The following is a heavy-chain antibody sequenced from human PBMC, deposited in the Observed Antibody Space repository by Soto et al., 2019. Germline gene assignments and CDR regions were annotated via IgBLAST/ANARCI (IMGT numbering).Heavy chain of an antibody. D-gene: IGHD3-16*01. CDR3: ARDLRNDYVWEAHYYYYGMDV. J-gene: IGHJ6*02. CDR1: GFTFSSYW. CDR2: INSDGSST. Sequence: PWGSLRLSCAASGFTFSSYWMHWVRQAPGKGLVWVSRINSDGSSTSYADSVKGRFTISRDNAKNTLYLQMNSLRAEDTAVYYCARDLRNDYVWEAHYYYYGMDVWGRGTTVNVS. V-gene: IGHV3-74*01.